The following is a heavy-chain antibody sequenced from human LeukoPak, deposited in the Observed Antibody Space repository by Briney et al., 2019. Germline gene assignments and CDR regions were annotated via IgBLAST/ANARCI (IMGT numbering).Heavy chain of an antibody. D-gene: IGHD6-19*01. J-gene: IGHJ4*02. V-gene: IGHV1-69*05. CDR1: GGTFSSYA. CDR3: ARDEDSSGWTYYFDY. CDR2: IIPIFGTA. Sequence: ASVKVSCKASGGTFSSYAISWVRQAPGQGLEWMGGIIPIFGTANYAQKFQGRVTITTDESTSTAYMELSSLRSDDTAVYYCARDEDSSGWTYYFDYWGQGTLVTVSS.